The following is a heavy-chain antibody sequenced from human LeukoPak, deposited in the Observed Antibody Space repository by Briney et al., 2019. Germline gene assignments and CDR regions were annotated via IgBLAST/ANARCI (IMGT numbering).Heavy chain of an antibody. CDR2: VHKDGSVK. CDR3: AALDTAVVRDVGF. Sequence: GGSLTLSCPASGFTFSSHWMSWVRPAAGRGRDWLGNVHKDGSVKYYVDSVRGRFTISRDNAKNALYLQMDGLRAEDTAVYYCAALDTAVVRDVGFWGQGTLVTVSS. CDR1: GFTFSSHW. D-gene: IGHD5-18*01. V-gene: IGHV3-7*01. J-gene: IGHJ4*02.